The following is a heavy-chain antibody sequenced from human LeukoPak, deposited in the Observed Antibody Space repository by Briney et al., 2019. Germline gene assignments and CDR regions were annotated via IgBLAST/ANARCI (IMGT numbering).Heavy chain of an antibody. CDR1: GYSFTSYW. V-gene: IGHV5-51*03. J-gene: IGHJ3*02. CDR2: IYLVGSAT. CDR3: ARSISVMLLRRYPDAFDI. Sequence: GEALNTSCEASGYSFTSYWSGGVREIPGKGLGRRGIIYLVGSATSSHTSFRGEATTSADKSISTAYLQWSSLKASDTAMYYCARSISVMLLRRYPDAFDIWGQGTMVTVSS. D-gene: IGHD3-22*01.